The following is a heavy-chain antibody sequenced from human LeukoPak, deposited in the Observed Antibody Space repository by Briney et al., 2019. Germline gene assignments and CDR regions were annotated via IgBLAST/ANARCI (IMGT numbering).Heavy chain of an antibody. D-gene: IGHD3-9*01. V-gene: IGHV3-21*04. CDR1: GFTFSNYN. Sequence: GGSLRLSCAASGFTFSNYNMNWVRQAPGKGLEWVSSISDNSRSMYYADSVKGRFTISRDNAKNSLFLQMNRLRAEDTAVYYCAKVVGRTYDIFDPYDYWGQGTLVTVSS. J-gene: IGHJ4*02. CDR3: AKVVGRTYDIFDPYDY. CDR2: ISDNSRSM.